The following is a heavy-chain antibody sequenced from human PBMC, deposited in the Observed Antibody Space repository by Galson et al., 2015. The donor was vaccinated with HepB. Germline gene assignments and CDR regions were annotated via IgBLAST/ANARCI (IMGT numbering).Heavy chain of an antibody. D-gene: IGHD1-26*01. CDR2: STLRDGI. J-gene: IGHJ6*02. CDR1: GGSVMSYC. Sequence: TLSLTCSVSGGSVMSYCWTWVRQSAGKGLEWIGHSTLRDGIIHNPSLKSRVTFSLDTSKNQFSLTLTSVTPADTAVYFCARGDGGYYLMYYYGLDVWDHGTTVTVSS. V-gene: IGHV4-59*02. CDR3: ARGDGGYYLMYYYGLDV.